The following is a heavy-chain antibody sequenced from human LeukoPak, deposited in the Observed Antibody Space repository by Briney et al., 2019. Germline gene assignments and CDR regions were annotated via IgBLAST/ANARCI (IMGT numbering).Heavy chain of an antibody. J-gene: IGHJ4*02. CDR2: IYYSGST. CDR3: ARLRIAAAGTHLDY. D-gene: IGHD6-13*01. V-gene: IGHV4-61*01. CDR1: GGSISSSSYY. Sequence: SETLSLTCTVSGGSISSSSYYWSWIRQPPGKGLEWIGYIYYSGSTNYNPSLKSRVTISVDTSKNQFSLKLSSVTAADTAVYYCARLRIAAAGTHLDYWGQGTLVTVSS.